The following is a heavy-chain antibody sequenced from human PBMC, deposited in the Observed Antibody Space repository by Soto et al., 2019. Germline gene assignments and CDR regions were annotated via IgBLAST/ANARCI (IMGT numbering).Heavy chain of an antibody. CDR1: GVSIASSY. J-gene: IGHJ5*02. CDR2: IYATGTT. V-gene: IGHV4-4*07. D-gene: IGHD1-1*01. Sequence: PSATLSLTCTVSGVSIASSYWSWIRRPPGKGLEWIGRIYATGTTDYNPSLKSRVMMSVDTSKKQFSLKLRSVTAADTAVYYCVRDGTKTLRDWFDPWGQGISVTVSS. CDR3: VRDGTKTLRDWFDP.